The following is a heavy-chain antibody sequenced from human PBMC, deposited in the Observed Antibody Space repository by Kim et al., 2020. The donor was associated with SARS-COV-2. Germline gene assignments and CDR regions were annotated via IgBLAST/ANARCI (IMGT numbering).Heavy chain of an antibody. V-gene: IGHV3-7*03. CDR1: GFTLAGYW. J-gene: IGHJ4*02. D-gene: IGHD5-12*01. CDR3: ARNLLGYIALDY. CDR2: IKGDGSVQ. Sequence: GGSLRLSCTASGFTLAGYWMTWVRQAPGKGLEWVASIKGDGSVQTYMDSVQGRFSVSRDNAKNSLHLQMHALRAGDTARYYCARNLLGYIALDYWGLGTLVTVSS.